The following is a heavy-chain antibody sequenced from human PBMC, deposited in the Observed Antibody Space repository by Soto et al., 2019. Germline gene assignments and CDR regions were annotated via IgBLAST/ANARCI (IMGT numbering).Heavy chain of an antibody. D-gene: IGHD3-10*01. V-gene: IGHV4-34*01. CDR1: GGAFSGYY. CDR3: ARGASSGSDRLPYYYKAV. CDR2: VNHSGST. J-gene: IGHJ6*03. Sequence: QVQLQPWGAGLLKPSESLSLTCAVYGGAFSGYYWSWIRQPPGKGLEWIGEVNHSGSTNYNPSLKSRVTITVDTSKTQFSRKLSSVTAADTAVYYWARGASSGSDRLPYYYKAVWGNGTTVTVSS.